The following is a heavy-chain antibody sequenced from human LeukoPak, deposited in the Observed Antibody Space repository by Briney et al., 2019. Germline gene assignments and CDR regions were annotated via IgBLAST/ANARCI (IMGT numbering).Heavy chain of an antibody. V-gene: IGHV3-33*03. CDR1: GFTFRNYG. CDR3: LRGHVGGTFLGDPLDY. CDR2: IWYDGSNQ. J-gene: IGHJ4*02. Sequence: GRSLRLSCAASGFTFRNYGMDWVRQAPGKGLEWVAVIWYDGSNQYYADSVKGRFTISRDNSKNTLYLQMNSLRAEDTAIYYCLRGHVGGTFLGDPLDYWGQGTLVTVSS. D-gene: IGHD3-16*01.